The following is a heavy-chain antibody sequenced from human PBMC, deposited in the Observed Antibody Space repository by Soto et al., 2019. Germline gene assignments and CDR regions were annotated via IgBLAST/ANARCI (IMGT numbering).Heavy chain of an antibody. V-gene: IGHV1-18*01. CDR2: ISAYNGNT. CDR3: ARDYHGDYLDY. Sequence: ASVTVSCTASGYTFTSYGISWVRQAPGQGLEWMGWISAYNGNTNYAQKLQGRVTMTTDTSTSTAYMELRSLRSDDTAVYYCARDYHGDYLDYWGQGTLVTVSS. CDR1: GYTFTSYG. D-gene: IGHD4-17*01. J-gene: IGHJ4*02.